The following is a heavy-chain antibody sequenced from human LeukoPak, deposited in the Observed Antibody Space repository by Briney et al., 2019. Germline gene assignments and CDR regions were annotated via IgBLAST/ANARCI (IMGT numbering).Heavy chain of an antibody. CDR3: AKGDDYGDYAAYY. V-gene: IGHV3-30*18. J-gene: IGHJ4*02. D-gene: IGHD4-17*01. Sequence: PTGGSLRLSCAASGFTFSSYGMHWVRQAPGKGLEWVAVISYDGSNKYHADSVKGRFTISRDNSKNTLYLQMNSLRAEDTAVYYCAKGDDYGDYAAYYWGQGTLVTVSS. CDR2: ISYDGSNK. CDR1: GFTFSSYG.